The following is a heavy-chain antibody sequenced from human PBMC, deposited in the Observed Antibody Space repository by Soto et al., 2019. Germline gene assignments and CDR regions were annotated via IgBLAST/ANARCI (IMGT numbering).Heavy chain of an antibody. D-gene: IGHD6-19*01. J-gene: IGHJ4*02. CDR1: GYSISNSHW. Sequence: SETLSLTCTVSGYSISNSHWWTWVRQPPGKGLEWIGEIYHTGSTTYNPSLNSRVTISVDKSKNQFSLKVSSVTAADTAVHYCARGEAVAGHQFDYWGQGTLVTVSS. CDR3: ARGEAVAGHQFDY. CDR2: IYHTGST. V-gene: IGHV4-4*02.